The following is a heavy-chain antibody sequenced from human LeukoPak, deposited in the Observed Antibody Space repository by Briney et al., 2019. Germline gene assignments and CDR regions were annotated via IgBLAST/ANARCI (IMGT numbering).Heavy chain of an antibody. D-gene: IGHD3-10*01. J-gene: IGHJ4*02. CDR3: ASGNYGQFDY. Sequence: GGSLRLSCAATGFTFSSHSMNWVRQAPGKGLEWVSYISGGSATIYYPDSVKGRFTISRDNAKDSLYLQMSGLRDEDTAVYYCASGNYGQFDYWGQGPVVPVSS. CDR2: ISGGSATI. V-gene: IGHV3-48*02. CDR1: GFTFSSHS.